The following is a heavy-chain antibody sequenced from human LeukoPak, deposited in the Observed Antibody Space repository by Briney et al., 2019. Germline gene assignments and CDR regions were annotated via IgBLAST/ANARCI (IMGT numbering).Heavy chain of an antibody. J-gene: IGHJ4*02. D-gene: IGHD3-10*01. CDR2: IAFDVNNK. CDR3: ARPYGSGTYPPGYFDY. Sequence: GGSLRLSCAASGFTFSSFAMHWVRQAPGKGLEWVALIAFDVNNKAYADSVRGRFTISRDNSKNTLYLQMNSLRIDDSAVYYCARPYGSGTYPPGYFDYWGQGLLVTVSS. CDR1: GFTFSSFA. V-gene: IGHV3-30-3*01.